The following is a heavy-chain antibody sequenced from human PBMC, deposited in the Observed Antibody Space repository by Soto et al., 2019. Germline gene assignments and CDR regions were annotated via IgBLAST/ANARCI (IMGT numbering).Heavy chain of an antibody. CDR2: IYHSGST. J-gene: IGHJ5*02. CDR3: ARGQVVAAQP. V-gene: IGHV4-30-2*01. CDR1: GGSISSGGYS. Sequence: QLQLQESGSGLVKPSQTLSLTCAVSGGSISSGGYSWSWIRQPPGKGLEWIGYIYHSGSTYYNPSLKRRVPISVDRSKNQCARKLSSVPAADTAVCYCARGQVVAAQPWGQGTLVTVSS. D-gene: IGHD2-15*01.